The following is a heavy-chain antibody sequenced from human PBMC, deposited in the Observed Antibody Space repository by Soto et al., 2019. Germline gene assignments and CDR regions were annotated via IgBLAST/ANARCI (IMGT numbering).Heavy chain of an antibody. V-gene: IGHV3-9*01. CDR1: GFTFDDYA. CDR2: ISWNSGSI. CDR3: AKGFGSPWGGATTRFDY. D-gene: IGHD1-26*01. J-gene: IGHJ4*02. Sequence: GGSLRLSCAASGFTFDDYAMHWVRQAPGKGLEWVSGISWNSGSIGYADSVKGRFTISRDNAKNSLYLQMNSLRAEDTALYYCAKGFGSPWGGATTRFDYWGQGTLVTVSS.